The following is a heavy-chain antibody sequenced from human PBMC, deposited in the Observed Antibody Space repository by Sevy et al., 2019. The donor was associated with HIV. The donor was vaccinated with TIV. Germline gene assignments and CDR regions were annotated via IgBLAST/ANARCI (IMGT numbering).Heavy chain of an antibody. J-gene: IGHJ4*02. Sequence: GGSLRLSCAASGFTFSTYWMTWVRQAPGKGLEWVANIKQDGSEKYYAESVKGRLTVSRDNTKNSLYLQLYSLRAEDTAIYYCARAPVGSGWYFPRGIDYWGQGTLVTVSS. CDR2: IKQDGSEK. D-gene: IGHD6-13*01. V-gene: IGHV3-7*01. CDR1: GFTFSTYW. CDR3: ARAPVGSGWYFPRGIDY.